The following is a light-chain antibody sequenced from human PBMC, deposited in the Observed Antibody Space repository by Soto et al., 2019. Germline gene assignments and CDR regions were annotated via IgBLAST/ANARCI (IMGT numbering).Light chain of an antibody. V-gene: IGLV1-44*01. Sequence: QSVLTQPPSASGTPGQRVTISCSGSTSNIGRNTVNWYQQLPGTAPKLLIFGNNKRPSGVPDRFSGCKSGTSASLAIIGLQSEDETDYYFASWYDSLSGVVFGGGTKLTVL. J-gene: IGLJ2*01. CDR2: GNN. CDR3: ASWYDSLSGVV. CDR1: TSNIGRNT.